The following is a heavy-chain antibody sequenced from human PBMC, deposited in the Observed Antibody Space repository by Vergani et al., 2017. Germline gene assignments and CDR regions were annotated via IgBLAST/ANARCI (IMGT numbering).Heavy chain of an antibody. CDR2: INPNSGGT. V-gene: IGHV1-2*04. D-gene: IGHD1-7*01. Sequence: QVQLVQSGAEVKKPGASVKVSCKASGYTFTGYYMHWVRQAPGQGPEWMGWINPNSGGTNYAQKFQGWVTMTRDTSISTAYMELSRLRSDDTAVYYCARALPSITGTTHYYMDVWGKGTTVTVSS. CDR1: GYTFTGYY. J-gene: IGHJ6*03. CDR3: ARALPSITGTTHYYMDV.